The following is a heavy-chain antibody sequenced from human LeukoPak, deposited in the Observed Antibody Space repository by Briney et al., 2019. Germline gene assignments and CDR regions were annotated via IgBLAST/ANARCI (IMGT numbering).Heavy chain of an antibody. J-gene: IGHJ4*02. D-gene: IGHD1-20*01. V-gene: IGHV1-2*02. CDR2: IDPNSGGT. CDR1: GYTFTGYY. Sequence: ASVKVSCKASGYTFTGYYIHWVRQAPGQGLEWMGWIDPNSGGTNYAQKFQGRVTMTRDTSISTAYMELSRLRSDDTAVYYCARGEDNWNDFLYWGQGTLVTVSS. CDR3: ARGEDNWNDFLY.